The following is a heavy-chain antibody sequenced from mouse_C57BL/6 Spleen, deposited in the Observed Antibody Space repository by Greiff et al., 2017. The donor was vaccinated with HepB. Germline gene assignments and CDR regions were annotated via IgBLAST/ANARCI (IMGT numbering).Heavy chain of an antibody. CDR3: AASGGDYDCWYFDV. D-gene: IGHD2-4*01. Sequence: QVQLQQSGPELVKPGASVKISCKASGYAFSSSWMNWVKQRPGKGLEWIGRIYPGDGDTNYNGKFKGKATLTADKSSSTAYMQLSSLTSEDSAVYFCAASGGDYDCWYFDVWGTGTTVTVSS. CDR2: IYPGDGDT. V-gene: IGHV1-82*01. CDR1: GYAFSSSW. J-gene: IGHJ1*03.